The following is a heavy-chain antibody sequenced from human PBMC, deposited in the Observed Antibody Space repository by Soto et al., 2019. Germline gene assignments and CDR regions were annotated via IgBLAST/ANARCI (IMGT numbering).Heavy chain of an antibody. CDR2: ISGSGGST. CDR3: AKVDTEAYYHYYRLAV. CDR1: GFTFSSYA. V-gene: IGHV3-23*01. Sequence: GSLRLSCAASGFTFSSYAMSWVRQAPGRGLEWVSAISGSGGSTYYADSVKGRFTISRDNSKNTLYLQMNSLRAEDTAVYYCAKVDTEAYYHYYRLAVWGQGTTVTVAS. D-gene: IGHD3-9*01. J-gene: IGHJ6*02.